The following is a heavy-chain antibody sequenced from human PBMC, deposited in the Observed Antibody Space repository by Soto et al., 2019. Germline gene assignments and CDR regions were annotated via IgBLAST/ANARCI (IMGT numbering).Heavy chain of an antibody. D-gene: IGHD3-9*01. CDR1: GFTFSNAW. Sequence: EVQLVESGGGLVKPGGSLKLSCAASGFTFSNAWMSWVRQAPGKGLEWVGRIKSKTDGGPTDYAAPVKGRFTISRDDSKNTLYLQMNSLKTEDTAVYYCTTGPSWWPRTHYDILTGIYYGMDVWGQGTTVTVSS. CDR3: TTGPSWWPRTHYDILTGIYYGMDV. CDR2: IKSKTDGGPT. J-gene: IGHJ6*02. V-gene: IGHV3-15*01.